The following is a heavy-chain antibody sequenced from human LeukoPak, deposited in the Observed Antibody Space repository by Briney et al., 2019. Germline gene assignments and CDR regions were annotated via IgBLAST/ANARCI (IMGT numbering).Heavy chain of an antibody. J-gene: IGHJ3*02. Sequence: GGSPRLSCAASGFTFSSYSMNWVGQAPGKGLEWVSSISSSSSYIYYADSVKGRFTISRDNAKNSLYLQMNSLRAEDTAVYYCARGPLAVAGAFDIWGQGTMVTVSS. V-gene: IGHV3-21*01. CDR2: ISSSSSYI. D-gene: IGHD6-19*01. CDR1: GFTFSSYS. CDR3: ARGPLAVAGAFDI.